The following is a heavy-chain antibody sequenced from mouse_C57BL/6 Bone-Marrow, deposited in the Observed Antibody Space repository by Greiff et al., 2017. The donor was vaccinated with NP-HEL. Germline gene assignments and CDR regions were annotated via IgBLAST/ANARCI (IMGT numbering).Heavy chain of an antibody. Sequence: QVQLQQSGAELVKPGASVKLSCKASGYTFTSYWMHWVKQRPGQGLEWIGMIHPNSGSTNYNEKFKSKATLTVDKSSSTAYMQLSSLTSEDSAVYYCARRGLTGDFDYWGQGTTLTVSS. J-gene: IGHJ2*01. CDR3: ARRGLTGDFDY. D-gene: IGHD4-1*01. CDR2: IHPNSGST. V-gene: IGHV1-64*01. CDR1: GYTFTSYW.